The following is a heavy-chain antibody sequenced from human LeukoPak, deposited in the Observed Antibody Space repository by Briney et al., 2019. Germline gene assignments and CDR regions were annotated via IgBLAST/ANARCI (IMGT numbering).Heavy chain of an antibody. J-gene: IGHJ4*02. D-gene: IGHD3-16*01. CDR3: ETPFRGAARQGY. CDR2: IYYHGNT. Sequence: SETLSLTCTVSGGSLKRSSYYWGWIRQPPGKGLEWLGSIYYHGNTYYNASLRGRVTISLDTSRNQFSLELTSVNAADTAVYYCETPFRGAARQGYWGQGTLVTVSS. CDR1: GGSLKRSSYY. V-gene: IGHV4-39*01.